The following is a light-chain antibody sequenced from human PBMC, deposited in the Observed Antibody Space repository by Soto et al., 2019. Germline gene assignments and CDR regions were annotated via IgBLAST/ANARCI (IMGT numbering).Light chain of an antibody. Sequence: EIVLTQSPGTLSLSPGERATLSCRASQSVSSTSLAWYPQKPGQAPRLLFYGASSRATGIPDRFSGSGSGTDFTLTISRLEPEDFAVYYCQHYGSLVLTFGGGTKVEIK. V-gene: IGKV3-20*01. J-gene: IGKJ4*01. CDR1: QSVSSTS. CDR3: QHYGSLVLT. CDR2: GAS.